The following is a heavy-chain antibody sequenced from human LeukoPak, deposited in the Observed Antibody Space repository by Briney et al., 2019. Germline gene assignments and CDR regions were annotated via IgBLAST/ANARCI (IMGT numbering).Heavy chain of an antibody. CDR3: AREGGGGPTDDGDHVY. CDR2: ISTYNGNT. V-gene: IGHV1-18*01. CDR1: GYIFTNYG. D-gene: IGHD4-17*01. Sequence: GASVKVSCKASGYIFTNYGISWVRQAPGQGLEWLGWISTYNGNTNSAETFQGRVTMTTDTSTSSAYMELRSLRSDDTAVYYCAREGGGGPTDDGDHVYWGQGTLVTVSS. J-gene: IGHJ4*02.